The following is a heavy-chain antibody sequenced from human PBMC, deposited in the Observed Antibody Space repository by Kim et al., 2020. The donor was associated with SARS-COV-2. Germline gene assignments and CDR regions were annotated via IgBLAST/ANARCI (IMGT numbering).Heavy chain of an antibody. Sequence: GGSLRLSCAASGFTFSSYSMNWVRQAPGKGLEWVSSISSSSSYIYYADSVKGRFTISRDNAKNSLYLQMNSLRAEDTAVYYCARDRYGDYIFDYWGQGTLVTVSS. CDR3: ARDRYGDYIFDY. V-gene: IGHV3-21*01. J-gene: IGHJ4*02. D-gene: IGHD4-17*01. CDR1: GFTFSSYS. CDR2: ISSSSSYI.